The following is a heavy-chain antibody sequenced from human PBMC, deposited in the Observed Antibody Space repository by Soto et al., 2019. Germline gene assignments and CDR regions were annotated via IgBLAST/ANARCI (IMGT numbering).Heavy chain of an antibody. Sequence: SGPTLVNPTQTLTLTCTFSGFSLSTSGVGVGWIRQPPGKALEWLALIYWDDDKRYSPSLKSRVTITKDTSKNQVVLTMTNMDPMDTATYYFVHIKTYYYGSGSYFWFDPWGQGTLVTVSS. D-gene: IGHD3-10*01. J-gene: IGHJ5*02. CDR1: GFSLSTSGVG. CDR2: IYWDDDK. CDR3: VHIKTYYYGSGSYFWFDP. V-gene: IGHV2-5*02.